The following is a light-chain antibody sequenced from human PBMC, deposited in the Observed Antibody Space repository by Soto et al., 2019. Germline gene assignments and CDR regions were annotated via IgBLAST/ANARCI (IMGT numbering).Light chain of an antibody. Sequence: DIQMIQSPSSLSASVGDSVTITCRASQGISNSLAWYQQKPGKVPQLLIYAASTLQSGVPSRFSGSGSGTDFTLTINSLQPDDVATYYCQRYNSAPWTFGQGTKVEIK. CDR1: QGISNS. CDR2: AAS. CDR3: QRYNSAPWT. J-gene: IGKJ1*01. V-gene: IGKV1-27*01.